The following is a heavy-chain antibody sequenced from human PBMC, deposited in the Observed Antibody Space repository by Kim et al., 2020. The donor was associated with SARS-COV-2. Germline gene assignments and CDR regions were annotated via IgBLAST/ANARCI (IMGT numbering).Heavy chain of an antibody. V-gene: IGHV1-18*04. CDR1: GYTFTSYG. J-gene: IGHJ3*02. CDR3: ARDEDYDFVSGGVGSAFDI. D-gene: IGHD3-3*01. CDR2: ISAYNGNT. Sequence: ASVKVSCKASGYTFTSYGISWVRQAPGQGLEWMGWISAYNGNTNYAQKLQGRVTMTTDTSTSTAYMELRSLRSDDTAVYYCARDEDYDFVSGGVGSAFDIWGQGTMVTVSS.